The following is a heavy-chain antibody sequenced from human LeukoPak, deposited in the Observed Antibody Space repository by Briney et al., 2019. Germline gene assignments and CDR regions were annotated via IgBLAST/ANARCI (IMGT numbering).Heavy chain of an antibody. CDR2: ISGSGGST. D-gene: IGHD3-22*01. Sequence: PGGSLRLSCAASGFTFSSYAMSWVRQAPGKGLEWVSAISGSGGSTYYADSVKGRFTISRDNSKNTLYLQTNSLRAEDTAVYYCAKSLADYYDSWVFDDWGQGTLVTVSS. CDR3: AKSLADYYDSWVFDD. CDR1: GFTFSSYA. J-gene: IGHJ4*02. V-gene: IGHV3-23*01.